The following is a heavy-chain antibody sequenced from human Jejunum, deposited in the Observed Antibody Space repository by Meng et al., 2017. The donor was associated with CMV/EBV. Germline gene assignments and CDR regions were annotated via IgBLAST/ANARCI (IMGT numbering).Heavy chain of an antibody. CDR1: GDSSSRGDSY. D-gene: IGHD1-14*01. CDR3: AREGTNSYYFDY. J-gene: IGHJ4*02. V-gene: IGHV4-30-4*01. Sequence: SGDSSSRGDSYWSWIRQPPGKGLEWIGYIYESGSTSYNPSLESRVTISVDTSKNQFSLKVMSVTAADTAVYYCAREGTNSYYFDYWGQGTLVTVSS. CDR2: IYESGST.